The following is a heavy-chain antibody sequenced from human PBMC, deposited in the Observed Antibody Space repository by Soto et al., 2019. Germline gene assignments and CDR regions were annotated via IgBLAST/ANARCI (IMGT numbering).Heavy chain of an antibody. Sequence: QVQLQQWGAGLLKPSETLSLTCAVYGGSFSGYYWSWIRQPPGKGLEWIGEINHSGSTNYNPSLXSXVXTSVDTSKNQFSLKLSSVTAADTAVYYCATRRPSVNWGQGTLVTVSS. CDR3: ATRRPSVN. CDR2: INHSGST. V-gene: IGHV4-34*01. CDR1: GGSFSGYY. J-gene: IGHJ4*02.